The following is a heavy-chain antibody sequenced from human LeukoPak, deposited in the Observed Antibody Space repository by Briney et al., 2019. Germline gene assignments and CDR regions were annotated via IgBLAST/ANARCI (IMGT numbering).Heavy chain of an antibody. CDR1: GGSISSYY. CDR3: ATYYYDSSGYYYVGYFDY. D-gene: IGHD3-22*01. V-gene: IGHV4-59*01. J-gene: IGHJ4*02. CDR2: IYYSGST. Sequence: PSETLSLTCTVSGGSISSYYWSWTRQPPGKGLEWIGYIYYSGSTNYNPSLKSRVTISVDTSKNQFSLKLSSVTAADTAVYYCATYYYDSSGYYYVGYFDYWGQGTLVTVSS.